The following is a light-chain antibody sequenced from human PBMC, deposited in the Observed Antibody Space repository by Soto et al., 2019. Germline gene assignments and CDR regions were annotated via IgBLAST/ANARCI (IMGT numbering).Light chain of an antibody. CDR1: SSDVGGYNY. CDR3: ISYTGSSTSYV. V-gene: IGLV2-8*01. J-gene: IGLJ1*01. Sequence: QPVLTQPPSATGSPGQSVTISCTGTSSDVGGYNYVSWYQQHPGKAPKLMIFEVSKRPSGVPDRFSGSKSGNTASLTVSGLQAEDGADYYCISYTGSSTSYVFGSGAKVTVL. CDR2: EVS.